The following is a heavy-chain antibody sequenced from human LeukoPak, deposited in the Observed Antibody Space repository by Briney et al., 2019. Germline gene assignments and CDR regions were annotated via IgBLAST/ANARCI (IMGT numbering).Heavy chain of an antibody. J-gene: IGHJ4*02. CDR1: GYSISSFYY. CDR3: ARIYYYDTSGYSDY. Sequence: NPSETLSLTCTVSGYSISSFYYWGWIRQPPGKGLEWIGSIYHSGSTYYNPSLKSRVTISVDTSKNQFSLKLSSVTAADTAVFYCARIYYYDTSGYSDYWGQGTLVTVSS. V-gene: IGHV4-38-2*02. D-gene: IGHD3-22*01. CDR2: IYHSGST.